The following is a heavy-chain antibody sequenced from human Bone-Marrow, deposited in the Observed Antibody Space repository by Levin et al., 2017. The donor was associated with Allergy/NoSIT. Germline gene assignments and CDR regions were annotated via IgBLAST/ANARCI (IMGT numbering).Heavy chain of an antibody. CDR1: GFTFSSYA. V-gene: IGHV3-30-3*01. Sequence: GSLRLSCAASGFTFSSYAMHWVRQAPGKGLEWVAVISYDGSNKYYADSVKGRFTISRDNSKNTLYLQMNSLRAEDTAVYYCARDLSPKRWLYYGMDVWGQGTTVTVSS. J-gene: IGHJ6*02. D-gene: IGHD5-24*01. CDR2: ISYDGSNK. CDR3: ARDLSPKRWLYYGMDV.